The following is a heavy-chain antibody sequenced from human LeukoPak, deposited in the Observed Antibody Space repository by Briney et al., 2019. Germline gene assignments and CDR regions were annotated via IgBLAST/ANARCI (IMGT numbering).Heavy chain of an antibody. V-gene: IGHV4-39*01. CDR3: ARHEAQDFDY. J-gene: IGHJ4*02. CDR2: IYDSGST. Sequence: SETLSLTRTVSGGSIRSSYYYWGWIRQPPGKGLEWIGSIYDSGSTYYNPSLKSRVTVSVDTSKNQFSLKLSSVTATDTAVYYCARHEAQDFDYWGQGTLVTVSS. CDR1: GGSIRSSYYY.